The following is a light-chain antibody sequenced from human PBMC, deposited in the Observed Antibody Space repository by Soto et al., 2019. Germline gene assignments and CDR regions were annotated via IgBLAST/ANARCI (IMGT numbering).Light chain of an antibody. CDR2: AAS. V-gene: IGKV1-39*01. CDR1: QTISSY. J-gene: IGKJ4*01. CDR3: QQSFSPLLT. Sequence: DIPLTQSPSSLSASVGDRVTITCRASQTISSYLTWFQQKPGKAPKVLIYAASTLQSGVPSRFSGSWSGAEFTLSISDLQPEDFATYYCQQSFSPLLTFGGGTKVEIK.